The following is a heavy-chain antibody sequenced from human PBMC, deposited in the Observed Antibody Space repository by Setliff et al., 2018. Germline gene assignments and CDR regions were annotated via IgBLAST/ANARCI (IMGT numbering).Heavy chain of an antibody. CDR1: DFSINSGYY. J-gene: IGHJ3*02. V-gene: IGHV4-38-2*01. D-gene: IGHD2-2*01. CDR3: ARALGYCSRTSCYADAFDI. Sequence: PSETLSLTCSVSDFSINSGYYWGWIRQPPGKGLEWIGSMYHSGSTYYNPSLKSRVTISVDTSKNQFSLKLNYVTAADTAVYYCARALGYCSRTSCYADAFDIWGQGTMVTVSS. CDR2: MYHSGST.